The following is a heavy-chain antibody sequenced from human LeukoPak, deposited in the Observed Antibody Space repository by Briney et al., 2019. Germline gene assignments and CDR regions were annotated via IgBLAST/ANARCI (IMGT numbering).Heavy chain of an antibody. Sequence: SDTLSLTCTVAGGSISSYYWIWLRHPAGNGLEWIRRIYTSGSTNSNPSLTSRVTISVDTSRNQFSLTLASVTAADTAVYYGARLKWELLGLFDSGGRGTLVTVSS. CDR2: IYTSGST. V-gene: IGHV4-4*07. J-gene: IGHJ5*01. CDR3: ARLKWELLGLFDS. D-gene: IGHD1-26*01. CDR1: GGSISSYY.